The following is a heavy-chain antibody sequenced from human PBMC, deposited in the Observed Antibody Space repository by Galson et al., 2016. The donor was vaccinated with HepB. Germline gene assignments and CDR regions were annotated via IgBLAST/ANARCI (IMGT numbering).Heavy chain of an antibody. CDR1: EFTVSSNY. J-gene: IGHJ6*02. Sequence: SLRLSCAASEFTVSSNYMSWVRQAPGKGLEWVSVIYSGGTTYYADSVKGRFTISRDNSKNTLYLQMNSLRAEDTAVYYCARDQGNYYYYGMDVWAKGPRSPSP. CDR3: ARDQGNYYYYGMDV. CDR2: IYSGGTT. V-gene: IGHV3-53*01.